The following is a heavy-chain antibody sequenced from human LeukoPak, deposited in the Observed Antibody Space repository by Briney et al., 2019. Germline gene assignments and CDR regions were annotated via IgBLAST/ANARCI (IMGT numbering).Heavy chain of an antibody. V-gene: IGHV4-4*07. Sequence: SETLSLTCTVSGGSISSYYWSWIRQPAGKGLEWIGRIYTSGSTNYNPSLKSRVTTSVDTSKNQFSLKLSSVTAADTAVYYCARHGYSSGWYGGGAYCDYWGQGTLVTVSS. D-gene: IGHD6-19*01. J-gene: IGHJ4*02. CDR1: GGSISSYY. CDR2: IYTSGST. CDR3: ARHGYSSGWYGGGAYCDY.